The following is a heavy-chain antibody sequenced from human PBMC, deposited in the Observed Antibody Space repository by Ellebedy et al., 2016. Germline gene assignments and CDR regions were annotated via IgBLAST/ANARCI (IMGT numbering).Heavy chain of an antibody. Sequence: GESLKISCNGSGYSFTSYWIGWVRQMPGKGLEWMGIIYPGDSDTRYSPSFQGQVTISADKSISTAYLQWSSLKASDTAMYYCARHNTDYGDSNWYFDLWGRGTLVTVSS. CDR1: GYSFTSYW. J-gene: IGHJ2*01. CDR3: ARHNTDYGDSNWYFDL. V-gene: IGHV5-51*01. CDR2: IYPGDSDT. D-gene: IGHD4-17*01.